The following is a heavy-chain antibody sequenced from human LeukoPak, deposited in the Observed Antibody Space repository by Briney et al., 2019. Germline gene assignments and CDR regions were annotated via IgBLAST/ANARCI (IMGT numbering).Heavy chain of an antibody. CDR3: AKTLYIRAVPGGLDY. CDR2: INPKNAGT. Sequence: ASVKVSCNASGYTFTGHYMHWVRQVPGQGLEWMGWINPKNAGTNYAQKFQGRVTMTRDASISTVYMEVSRLTSDDTAVYYCAKTLYIRAVPGGLDYWGQGTLVTVSS. V-gene: IGHV1-2*02. J-gene: IGHJ4*02. CDR1: GYTFTGHY. D-gene: IGHD3-16*01.